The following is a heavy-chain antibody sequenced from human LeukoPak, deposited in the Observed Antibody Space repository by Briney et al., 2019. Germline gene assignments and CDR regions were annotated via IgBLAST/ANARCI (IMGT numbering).Heavy chain of an antibody. J-gene: IGHJ4*02. CDR2: IYYSGST. V-gene: IGHV4-59*12. CDR3: ARGEDIVVVPAAPPFDY. CDR1: GGSLSSYY. Sequence: SETLSLTCTVSGGSLSSYYWSWIRQPPGKGLEWIGYIYYSGSTNYNPSLKSRVTISKDTSRNQFPLKLSSVTAADTAVYYCARGEDIVVVPAAPPFDYWGQGTLVTVSS. D-gene: IGHD2-2*01.